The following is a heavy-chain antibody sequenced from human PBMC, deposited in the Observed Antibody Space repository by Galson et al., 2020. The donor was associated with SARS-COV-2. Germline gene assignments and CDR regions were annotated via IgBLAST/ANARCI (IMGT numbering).Heavy chain of an antibody. CDR3: ARMANGYAGYDGGSSPCYY. CDR2: LDWDDDI. Sequence: SGPTLVKTTQTLTLICTFFGFLLPTSGMGLTWIRLPPGKALEWLALLDWDDDIYYSTSLWTRLTISRVTSKNQVFLTMTNMDPVYTATYYCARMANGYAGYDGGSSPCYYWGQRTLVTVSS. D-gene: IGHD5-12*01. V-gene: IGHV2-70*13. CDR1: GFLLPTSGMG. J-gene: IGHJ4*02.